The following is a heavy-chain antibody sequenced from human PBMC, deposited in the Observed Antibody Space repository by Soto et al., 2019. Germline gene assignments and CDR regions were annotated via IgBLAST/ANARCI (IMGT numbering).Heavy chain of an antibody. D-gene: IGHD3-10*01. CDR3: AVAGGQEGYFDY. V-gene: IGHV3-21*01. J-gene: IGHJ4*02. CDR1: GFTFSSYS. Sequence: EVQLVESGGGLVKPGGSLRLSCAASGFTFSSYSMNWVRQAPGKGLEWVSSISSSSSYIYYADSVKGRFTISRDNAKNSLYLQMNSLRAEDTAVYYCAVAGGQEGYFDYWGRGTLVTVSS. CDR2: ISSSSSYI.